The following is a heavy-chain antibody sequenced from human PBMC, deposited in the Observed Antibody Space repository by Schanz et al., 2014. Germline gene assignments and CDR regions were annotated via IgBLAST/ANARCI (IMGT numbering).Heavy chain of an antibody. J-gene: IGHJ6*02. CDR2: VCYDGSKK. Sequence: LVESGGGVVQPGRSLRLFCAASGFTFSSYGMHWVRQVPGKGLEWVAVVCYDGSKKYYADSVKSRFTTSRDNSKNTMYLQMNSLRAEDTAVYYCVKDLQRELLRDDHYYGXDVWGQGTTXTVSS. D-gene: IGHD1-26*01. CDR1: GFTFSSYG. V-gene: IGHV3-33*06. CDR3: VKDLQRELLRDDHYYGXDV.